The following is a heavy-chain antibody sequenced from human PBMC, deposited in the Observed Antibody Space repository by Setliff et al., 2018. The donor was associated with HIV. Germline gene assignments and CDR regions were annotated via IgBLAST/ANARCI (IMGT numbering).Heavy chain of an antibody. Sequence: ASVPVSCKASGYTFSSYDIYWVRQAPGQGLEWMGFINPNADHTSYAQKFQGRVTMTSDVTISTAYMELNTLTSDDSAVYFCARGGRVVWWYSDLWGRGTLVTV. CDR2: INPNADHT. D-gene: IGHD3-16*01. J-gene: IGHJ2*01. CDR1: GYTFSSYD. CDR3: ARGGRVVWWYSDL. V-gene: IGHV1-8*01.